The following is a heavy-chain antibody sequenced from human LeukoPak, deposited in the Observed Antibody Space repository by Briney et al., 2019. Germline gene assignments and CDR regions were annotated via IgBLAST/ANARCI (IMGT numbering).Heavy chain of an antibody. D-gene: IGHD3-22*01. J-gene: IGHJ3*02. CDR1: GFTVSSNY. V-gene: IGHV3-66*01. CDR3: ARDRLGSSGSFHDAFDI. CDR2: IYSGGST. Sequence: GGSLRLSCAASGFTVSSNYMSWVRQAPGKGLEWVSVIYSGGSTYYADSVKGRFTISRDNSKNTLYLQMNSLRAEDTAVYYCARDRLGSSGSFHDAFDIWGQGTMVTVSS.